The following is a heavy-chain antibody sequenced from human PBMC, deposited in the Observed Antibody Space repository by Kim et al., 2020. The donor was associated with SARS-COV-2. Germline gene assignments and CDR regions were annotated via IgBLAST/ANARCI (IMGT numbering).Heavy chain of an antibody. CDR3: AIVGAMGTFYYYYGMDV. CDR2: IYYSGST. V-gene: IGHV4-39*01. J-gene: IGHJ6*02. Sequence: SETLSLTCTVSGGSISSSSYYWGWIRQPPGKGLEWIGSIYYSGSTYYNPSLKSRVTISVDTSKNQFSLKLSSVTAADTAVYYCAIVGAMGTFYYYYGMDVWGQGTTVTVSS. D-gene: IGHD1-26*01. CDR1: GGSISSSSYY.